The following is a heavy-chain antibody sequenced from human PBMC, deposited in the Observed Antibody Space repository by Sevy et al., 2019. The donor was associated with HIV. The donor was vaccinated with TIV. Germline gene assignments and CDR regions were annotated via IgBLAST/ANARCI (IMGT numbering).Heavy chain of an antibody. Sequence: SETLSLTCAVYGGSFSGYYWSWIRQPPGKGLEWIEEINHSGSTNYNPPLKSRVTISVDTSKNQFSLKLSSVTAADTAVYYCARLQIDDYSKNWFDPWGQGTLVTVSS. D-gene: IGHD4-4*01. CDR1: GGSFSGYY. CDR2: INHSGST. V-gene: IGHV4-34*01. CDR3: ARLQIDDYSKNWFDP. J-gene: IGHJ5*02.